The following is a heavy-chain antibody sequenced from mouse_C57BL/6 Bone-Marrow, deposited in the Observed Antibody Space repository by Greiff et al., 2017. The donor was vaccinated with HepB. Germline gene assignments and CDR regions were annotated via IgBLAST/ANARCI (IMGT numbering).Heavy chain of an antibody. V-gene: IGHV5-12*01. CDR3: ARRPHWYFDV. CDR2: ISNGGGST. J-gene: IGHJ1*03. CDR1: GFTFSDYY. Sequence: DVKLVESGGGLVQPGGSLKLSCAASGFTFSDYYMYWVRQTPEKRLEWVAYISNGGGSTYYPDTVKGRFTISRDNAKNTLYLQMSRLKSEDTAMYYCARRPHWYFDVWGTGTTVTVSS. D-gene: IGHD6-1*01.